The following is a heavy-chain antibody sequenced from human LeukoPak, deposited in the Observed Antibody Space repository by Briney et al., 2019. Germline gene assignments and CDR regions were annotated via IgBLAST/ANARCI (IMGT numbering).Heavy chain of an antibody. V-gene: IGHV3-7*01. Sequence: GGSLRLSCTVSGFTVSINSMSWVRQAPGKGLEWVANIKQDGSEKYYVDSVKGRFTISRDNAKNSLYLQMNSLRAEDTAVYYCAREPTYYYNSSGYYYSPFDAFDIWGQGTMVTVSS. CDR1: GFTVSINS. D-gene: IGHD3-22*01. CDR3: AREPTYYYNSSGYYYSPFDAFDI. J-gene: IGHJ3*02. CDR2: IKQDGSEK.